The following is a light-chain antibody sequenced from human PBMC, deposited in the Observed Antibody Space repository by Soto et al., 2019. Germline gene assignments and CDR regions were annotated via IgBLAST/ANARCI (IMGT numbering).Light chain of an antibody. Sequence: DIQMTQSPSSLSASIGDRVTITCRAGLSISIYLNWYQQKPGKAPKLLISAASSLQSGVPSRFSGSGSETEFTLTTNSLQPEDFATYYCQHTYSAPYAFGQGTKLEIK. CDR3: QHTYSAPYA. J-gene: IGKJ2*01. CDR1: LSISIY. V-gene: IGKV1-39*01. CDR2: AAS.